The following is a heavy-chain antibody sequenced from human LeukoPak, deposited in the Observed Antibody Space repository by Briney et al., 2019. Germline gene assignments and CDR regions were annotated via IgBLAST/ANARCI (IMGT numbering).Heavy chain of an antibody. CDR3: ARGLPRYCSGGSCYSRWFEP. V-gene: IGHV1-2*02. Sequence: ASVKVSCKASGYTFTGYYMHWVRQAPGQGLEWMGWINPNSGGTNYAQKFQGRVTMTRDTSISTAYMELSRLRSDDTAVYYCARGLPRYCSGGSCYSRWFEPWGQGTLVTVSS. CDR1: GYTFTGYY. D-gene: IGHD2-15*01. CDR2: INPNSGGT. J-gene: IGHJ5*02.